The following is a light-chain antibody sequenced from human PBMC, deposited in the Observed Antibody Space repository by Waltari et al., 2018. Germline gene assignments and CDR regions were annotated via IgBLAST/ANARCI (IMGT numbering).Light chain of an antibody. CDR3: QQYYSTPYT. J-gene: IGKJ2*01. CDR1: QSVLYSSNNKNY. V-gene: IGKV4-1*01. CDR2: WAS. Sequence: DIVMTQSPDSLAVSLGERATINCKSSQSVLYSSNNKNYLAWYQQKPGKPPKLLISWASTRESGVPDRFSGSGSVTDFTLTISSLQAEDVAVYYCQQYYSTPYTFGQGTKLEIK.